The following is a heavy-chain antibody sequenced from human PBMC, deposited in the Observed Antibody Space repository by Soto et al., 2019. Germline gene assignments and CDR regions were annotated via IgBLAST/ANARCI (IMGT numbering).Heavy chain of an antibody. CDR2: ISAYNGNT. CDR3: AGDRDSVDDYIWGSYRFDAFDI. D-gene: IGHD3-16*02. Sequence: ASVKVSCKASGYTFTSYGISWVRQAPGQGLEWMGWISAYNGNTNYAQKLQGRVTMTTDTSTSTAYMELRSLRSDDTAVYYCAGDRDSVDDYIWGSYRFDAFDIWGQGTMVTVSS. CDR1: GYTFTSYG. V-gene: IGHV1-18*01. J-gene: IGHJ3*02.